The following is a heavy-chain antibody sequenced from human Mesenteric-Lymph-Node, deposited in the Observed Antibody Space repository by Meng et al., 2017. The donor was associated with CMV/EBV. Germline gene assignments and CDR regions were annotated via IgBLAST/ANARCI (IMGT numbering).Heavy chain of an antibody. D-gene: IGHD6-13*01. CDR3: ARARDSGSWLFDY. CDR2: STPDSGKT. J-gene: IGHJ4*02. V-gene: IGHV1-3*02. Sequence: ASVKVSCKASGYTFNYYAIHWVRQAPGRRLQWMGCSTPDSGKTQYSREFQGRVTVTRDTSASTAYMVLSSLTSEDMAVYYCARARDSGSWLFDYWGQGSLVTVSS. CDR1: GYTFNYYA.